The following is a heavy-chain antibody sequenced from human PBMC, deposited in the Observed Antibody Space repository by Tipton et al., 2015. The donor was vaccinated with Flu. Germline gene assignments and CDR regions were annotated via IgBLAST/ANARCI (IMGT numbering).Heavy chain of an antibody. D-gene: IGHD1-26*01. Sequence: QVQLVQSGAGVRKPGSSVRVSCKASGDTFSGYSFSWVRQAPGEGLEWMGGIVPVVGLANYAQKFRGRVTITADKASTTLYLDLSSLRPNDTAVYYCARESWESRHPWGQGVRVTVSS. CDR1: GDTFSGYS. CDR2: IVPVVGLA. V-gene: IGHV1-69*17. CDR3: ARESWESRHP. J-gene: IGHJ1*01.